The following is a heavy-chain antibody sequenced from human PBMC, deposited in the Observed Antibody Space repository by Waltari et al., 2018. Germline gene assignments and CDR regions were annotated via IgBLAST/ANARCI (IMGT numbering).Heavy chain of an antibody. CDR3: ASEWLLLHYMDV. V-gene: IGHV4-34*01. CDR2: INHSGST. D-gene: IGHD3-22*01. J-gene: IGHJ6*03. Sequence: QVQLQPWGAGLLKPSETLSLTCAVYGGSFSGYYWSWIRQPPGKGLEWIGEINHSGSTNDNPSLKSRVTISVDTAKNQFSLKLSSVTAADTAVYYCASEWLLLHYMDVWGKGTTVTVSS. CDR1: GGSFSGYY.